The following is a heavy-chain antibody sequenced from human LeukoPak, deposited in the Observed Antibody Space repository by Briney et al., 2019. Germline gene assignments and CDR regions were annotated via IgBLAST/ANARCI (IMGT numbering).Heavy chain of an antibody. D-gene: IGHD3-22*01. CDR1: GGSISSSSYY. Sequence: SETLSLTCTVSGGSISSSSYYWGWIRQPPGKGLEWIGSLHYGGSTYYNPSLKSRVTISVDTSKKQISLKQNSVTAADTAVYYCARLTFHYDGSGYYFDYWGQGTLVTVSS. V-gene: IGHV4-39*01. CDR2: LHYGGST. J-gene: IGHJ4*02. CDR3: ARLTFHYDGSGYYFDY.